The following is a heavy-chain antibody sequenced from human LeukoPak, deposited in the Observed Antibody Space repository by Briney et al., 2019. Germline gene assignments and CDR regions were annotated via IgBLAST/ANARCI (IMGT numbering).Heavy chain of an antibody. CDR2: IYSGGST. D-gene: IGHD2-2*01. V-gene: IGHV3-66*01. CDR3: ASDCYPSGSSCRLYAFDI. CDR1: GFTVSSNY. Sequence: GGSLRLSCAASGFTVSSNYMSWVRQAPGKGLEWVSVIYSGGSTYYADSVKGRFTISRDNAKNSLYLQMNSLRAEDTAVYYCASDCYPSGSSCRLYAFDIWGQGTMVTVSS. J-gene: IGHJ3*02.